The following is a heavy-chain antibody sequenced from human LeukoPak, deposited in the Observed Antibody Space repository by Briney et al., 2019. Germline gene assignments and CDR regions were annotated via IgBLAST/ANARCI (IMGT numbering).Heavy chain of an antibody. D-gene: IGHD3-3*01. J-gene: IGHJ3*02. CDR1: GFTLSSYW. Sequence: GGSLRLSCAASGFTLSSYWTHWVRPAPGKGLVWVSRINSDGSSTSYADSVKGRFTISRDNAKNTVYLQMNGLRPEDTAVYYCAKDRAIFGVAIPKDGFDIWGQGTMVTVSS. CDR2: INSDGSST. CDR3: AKDRAIFGVAIPKDGFDI. V-gene: IGHV3-74*01.